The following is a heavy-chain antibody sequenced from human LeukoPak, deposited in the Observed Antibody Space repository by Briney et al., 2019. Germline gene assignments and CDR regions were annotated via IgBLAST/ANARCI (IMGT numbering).Heavy chain of an antibody. CDR2: ISSSSSYI. CDR1: GFTFSSYG. D-gene: IGHD1-26*01. CDR3: AKDRSIGTYYTFDS. Sequence: GGSLRLSCAASGFTFSSYGMHWVRQAPGKGLEWVSSISSSSSYIYYADSVKGRFTISRDNSENTLYLQMSSLTAKDTAVYYCAKDRSIGTYYTFDSWGQGTLVTVSS. V-gene: IGHV3-21*04. J-gene: IGHJ4*02.